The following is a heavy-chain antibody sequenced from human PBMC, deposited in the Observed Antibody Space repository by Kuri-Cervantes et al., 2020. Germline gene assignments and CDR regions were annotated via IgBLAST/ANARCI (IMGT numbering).Heavy chain of an antibody. V-gene: IGHV3-30*19. CDR3: ARPAGGSSQIEYDAFDI. Sequence: GGSLRLSCAASGFTFRNYGMQWVRQAPGKGLDWVAVISYDGSNKYYADSVKGRFTISRDNSKYTLYLRMNSLRAEDTAVYYCARPAGGSSQIEYDAFDIWGPGTMVTVSS. D-gene: IGHD1-26*01. CDR1: GFTFRNYG. CDR2: ISYDGSNK. J-gene: IGHJ3*02.